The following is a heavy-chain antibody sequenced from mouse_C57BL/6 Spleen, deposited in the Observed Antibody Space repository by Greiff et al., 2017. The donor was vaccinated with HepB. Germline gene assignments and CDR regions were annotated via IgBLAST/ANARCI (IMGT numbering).Heavy chain of an antibody. CDR2: INPNNGGT. V-gene: IGHV1-26*01. J-gene: IGHJ2*01. CDR3: ASSKDYFDY. D-gene: IGHD2-5*01. Sequence: VQLQQSGPELVKPGASVKISCKASGYTFTDYYMNWVKQSHGKSLEWIGDINPNNGGTSYNQKFKGKATLTVDKSPSTAYMELRSLTSEDSAVYYCASSKDYFDYWGQGTTLTVSS. CDR1: GYTFTDYY.